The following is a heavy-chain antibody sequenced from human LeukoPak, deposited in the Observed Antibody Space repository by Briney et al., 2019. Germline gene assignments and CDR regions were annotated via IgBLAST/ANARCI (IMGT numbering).Heavy chain of an antibody. CDR1: GGSISSGGYY. J-gene: IGHJ6*02. CDR3: ARDRSNLWGYGMDV. CDR2: IYYSGST. D-gene: IGHD3-16*01. Sequence: SETLSLTCTVSGGSISSGGYYWSWIRQHPGKGLEWIGYIYYSGSTHYNPSLKSRVTISVDTSKNQFSLKLSSVTAADTAVYYCARDRSNLWGYGMDVWGQGTTVTVSS. V-gene: IGHV4-31*03.